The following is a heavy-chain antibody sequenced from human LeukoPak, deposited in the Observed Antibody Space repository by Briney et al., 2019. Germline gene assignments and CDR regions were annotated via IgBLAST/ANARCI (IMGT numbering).Heavy chain of an antibody. V-gene: IGHV4-59*01. D-gene: IGHD3-3*01. CDR3: ARGRRFLEWLGLGLQYNWFDP. CDR1: GGSISSYY. CDR2: IYYSGST. Sequence: SETLSLTCTVSGGSISSYYWSWIRQPPGKGLEWIGYIYYSGSTNYNPSLKSRVTISVDTSKNQFSLKLSSVTAADTAVYYCARGRRFLEWLGLGLQYNWFDPWGQGTLVTVSS. J-gene: IGHJ5*02.